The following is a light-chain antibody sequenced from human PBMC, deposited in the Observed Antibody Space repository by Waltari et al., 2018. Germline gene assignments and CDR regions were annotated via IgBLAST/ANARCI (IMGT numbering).Light chain of an antibody. CDR1: QSVLYSSNNKNY. CDR3: QQYHSTPLT. Sequence: DIVMTQSPDLLSVSLGERATINCKSSQSVLYSSNNKNYLAWYQQKPGQPPKLLMYWVSTRESGVPDRFSGSGSGTDFTLTISSLQAEDVAVYFCQQYHSTPLTFGGGTKVEI. J-gene: IGKJ4*01. V-gene: IGKV4-1*01. CDR2: WVS.